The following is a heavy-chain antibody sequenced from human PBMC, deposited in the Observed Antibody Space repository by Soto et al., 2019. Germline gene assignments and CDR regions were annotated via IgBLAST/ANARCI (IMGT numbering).Heavy chain of an antibody. D-gene: IGHD3-10*01. CDR2: IYYSGST. CDR3: AREVVTMVRGVILYYFDY. Sequence: PSETLSLTWTVSGGSVSGGSYYWIWIRQPPGKVLEWIGYIYYSGSTNYNPSLKSRVTISVDTSKNQFSMKLSSVTAADTAVYYCAREVVTMVRGVILYYFDYWGQGTLVTVSS. CDR1: GGSVSGGSYY. J-gene: IGHJ4*02. V-gene: IGHV4-61*01.